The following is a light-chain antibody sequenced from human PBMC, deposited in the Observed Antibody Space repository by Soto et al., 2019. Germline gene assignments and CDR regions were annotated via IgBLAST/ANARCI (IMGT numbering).Light chain of an antibody. CDR3: LSYTGGSTDVV. Sequence: QSALTQPASVSGSPGQSITISCTGTSSDVATYNYVSWYQQHPGKGPKLLIYEVTNRPSGVSNRFSGSKSGNTASLTISGLQAEDEDDYYCLSYTGGSTDVVFGGGTRVTVL. V-gene: IGLV2-14*01. CDR2: EVT. CDR1: SSDVATYNY. J-gene: IGLJ2*01.